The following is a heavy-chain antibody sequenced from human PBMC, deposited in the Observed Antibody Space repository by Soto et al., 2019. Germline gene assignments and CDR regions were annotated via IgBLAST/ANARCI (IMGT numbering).Heavy chain of an antibody. CDR3: ASSRGLSRGNTPRPLDY. D-gene: IGHD2-15*01. CDR1: GGTFSGYY. J-gene: IGHJ4*02. Sequence: PSXTLSLTCAVYGGTFSGYYWSWIRQPPGKGLEWIGEINHSGITNYNPSLKSRVTIPVDTSKNQFSLKLSSVTAADTAVYSCASSRGLSRGNTPRPLDYWGQGTLVTVS. V-gene: IGHV4-34*08. CDR2: INHSGIT.